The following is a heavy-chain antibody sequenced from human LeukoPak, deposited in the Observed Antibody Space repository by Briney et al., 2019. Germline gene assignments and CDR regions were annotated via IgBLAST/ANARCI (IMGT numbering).Heavy chain of an antibody. CDR1: GFTLGDAW. V-gene: IGHV3-15*01. Sequence: GRSLRLSCAASGFTLGDAWMNWVRQAPGKGLEWVGRIKSKSDGGTTDYAAPVKGRFTISRDESKNTLYLQMNSLRTEDTAVYYCTTEPGYYHFDYWGQGTLVTVSS. J-gene: IGHJ4*02. CDR3: TTEPGYYHFDY. D-gene: IGHD3-3*01. CDR2: IKSKSDGGTT.